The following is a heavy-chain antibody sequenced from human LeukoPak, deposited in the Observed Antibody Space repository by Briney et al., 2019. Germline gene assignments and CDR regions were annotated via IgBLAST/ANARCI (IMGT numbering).Heavy chain of an antibody. CDR2: ISGSGGST. Sequence: GGSLRLSCAASGFTFSSYAMSWVRQAPGKGLEWVSAISGSGGSTYYADSVKGRFTISRDDSKNTLYLQMNSLRAEDTAVYYCAKDQLWFGESIFDYWGQGTLVTVSS. CDR3: AKDQLWFGESIFDY. D-gene: IGHD3-10*01. V-gene: IGHV3-23*01. CDR1: GFTFSSYA. J-gene: IGHJ4*02.